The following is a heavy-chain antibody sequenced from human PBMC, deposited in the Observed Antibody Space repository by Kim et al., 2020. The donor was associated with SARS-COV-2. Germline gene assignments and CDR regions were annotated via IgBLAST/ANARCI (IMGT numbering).Heavy chain of an antibody. Sequence: GGTLRLSCAASGFTFSRYAMSWVRQAPGKGLEWVSTTTDDGYDTKYEDSVKGRFTPSRDNSTNTLHLQMNNLRADDTAIYYCTKGVGESYPESRTFDMWG. V-gene: IGHV3-23*01. CDR1: GFTFSRYA. CDR2: TTDDGYDT. D-gene: IGHD1-26*01. J-gene: IGHJ3*02. CDR3: TKGVGESYPESRTFDM.